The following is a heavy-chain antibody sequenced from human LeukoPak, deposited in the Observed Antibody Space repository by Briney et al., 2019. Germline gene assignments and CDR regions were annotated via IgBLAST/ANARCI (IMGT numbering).Heavy chain of an antibody. V-gene: IGHV3-9*01. CDR3: AHIVVVTAIPDTDAFDI. D-gene: IGHD2-21*02. J-gene: IGHJ3*02. CDR2: ISWNSGSI. Sequence: GGSLRLSCAASGFTFDDYAMHWVRQAPGKGLEWVSGISWNSGSIGYADSVKGRFTISRDNSKNTLYLQMNSLRAEDTAVYYCAHIVVVTAIPDTDAFDIWGQGTMVTVSS. CDR1: GFTFDDYA.